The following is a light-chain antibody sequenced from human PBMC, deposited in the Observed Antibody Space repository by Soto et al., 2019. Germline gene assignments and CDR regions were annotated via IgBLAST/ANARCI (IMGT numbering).Light chain of an antibody. J-gene: IGKJ1*01. CDR1: QSVSSSY. Sequence: EIVLTQSPGTLSLSPGERATLSFRASQSVSSSYLAWYQQKPGQAPRLLIYGASSRATGIPDRFSGSGSGTDFTLTISRLQPEDFAAYYCQQYCSSPGTCGQGPKVEIK. CDR2: GAS. V-gene: IGKV3-20*01. CDR3: QQYCSSPGT.